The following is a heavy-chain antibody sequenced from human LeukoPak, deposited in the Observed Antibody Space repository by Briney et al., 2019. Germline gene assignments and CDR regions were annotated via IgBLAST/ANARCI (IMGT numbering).Heavy chain of an antibody. CDR1: GYTFTGYY. D-gene: IGHD3-10*01. CDR2: INPSGGST. V-gene: IGHV1-46*01. J-gene: IGHJ4*02. Sequence: ASVKVSCKASGYTFTGYYMHWVRQAPGQGLEWMGIINPSGGSTSYAQKFQGRVTMTRDTSTSTVYMELSSLRSEDTAAYYCARERGIVDYFDYWGQGTLVTVSS. CDR3: ARERGIVDYFDY.